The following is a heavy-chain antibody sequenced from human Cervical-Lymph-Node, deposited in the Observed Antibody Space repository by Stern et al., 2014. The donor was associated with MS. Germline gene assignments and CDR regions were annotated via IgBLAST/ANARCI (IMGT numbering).Heavy chain of an antibody. Sequence: VQLVESGSVAKKPGSSVKVSCKVSGGTFSTERISWERQAPGQGLEWMGSIIPIFGPADYARQFQDRVTIIADESTSEVHMELSSLRSEDTGVYYCARLGSGYDSSYLDFWGQGSLVTVSS. CDR3: ARLGSGYDSSYLDF. CDR2: IIPIFGPA. D-gene: IGHD5-12*01. J-gene: IGHJ4*02. CDR1: GGTFSTER. V-gene: IGHV1-69*01.